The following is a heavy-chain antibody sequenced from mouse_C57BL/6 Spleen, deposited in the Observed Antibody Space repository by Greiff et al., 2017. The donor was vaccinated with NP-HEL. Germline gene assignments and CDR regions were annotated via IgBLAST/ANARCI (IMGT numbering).Heavy chain of an antibody. CDR2: IWRGGST. V-gene: IGHV2-2*01. J-gene: IGHJ4*01. Sequence: QVQLKESGPGLVQPSQSLSITCTVSGFSLTSYGVHWVRQSPGKGLEWLGVIWRGGSTDYNAAFISRLSISKDNSKSQVFFKMNSLQADDTAIYYCARRDTTVVATDYAMDYWGQGTSVTVSS. CDR3: ARRDTTVVATDYAMDY. D-gene: IGHD1-1*01. CDR1: GFSLTSYG.